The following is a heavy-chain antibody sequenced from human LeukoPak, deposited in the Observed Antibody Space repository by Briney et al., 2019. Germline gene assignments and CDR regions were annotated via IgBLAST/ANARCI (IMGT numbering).Heavy chain of an antibody. Sequence: GGSLRLSCAASGFTFSNYAMSWIRQAPGKGLEWVSLITGSGDNSYYTDSVKGRFTLSRDNYENTLFLQMDSLRAEDTAVYYYTRDEGLVAGIWRAYDIWGQGTMVTVSS. CDR1: GFTFSNYA. V-gene: IGHV3-23*01. D-gene: IGHD6-19*01. CDR2: ITGSGDNS. CDR3: TRDEGLVAGIWRAYDI. J-gene: IGHJ3*02.